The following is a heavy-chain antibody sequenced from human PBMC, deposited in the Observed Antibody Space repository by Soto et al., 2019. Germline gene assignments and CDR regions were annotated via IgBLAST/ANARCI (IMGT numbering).Heavy chain of an antibody. Sequence: GASVKVSCKASAYTFTGYYMHWVRQAPGQGLEWMGWINPNSGGTNYAQKFQGWVTMTRDTSISTAYMELSRLRSDDTAVYYCARQGDYFFNYMEVWGKGTTVTVSS. CDR1: AYTFTGYY. CDR2: INPNSGGT. J-gene: IGHJ6*03. V-gene: IGHV1-2*04. CDR3: ARQGDYFFNYMEV.